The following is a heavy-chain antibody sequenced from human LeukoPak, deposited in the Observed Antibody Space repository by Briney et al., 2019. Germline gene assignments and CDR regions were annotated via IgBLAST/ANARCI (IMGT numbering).Heavy chain of an antibody. CDR2: IYYSGST. J-gene: IGHJ2*01. V-gene: IGHV4-59*01. D-gene: IGHD6-13*01. CDR1: GGSISSYY. Sequence: PSETLSLTCTVSGGSISSYYWSWIRQPPGKGLEWIGYIYYSGSTNYNPSLKSRVTISVDTSKNQFSLKLSSVTAADTAVYYCARVRTGYNSSWYQTWYFDLWGRGTLVTVSS. CDR3: ARVRTGYNSSWYQTWYFDL.